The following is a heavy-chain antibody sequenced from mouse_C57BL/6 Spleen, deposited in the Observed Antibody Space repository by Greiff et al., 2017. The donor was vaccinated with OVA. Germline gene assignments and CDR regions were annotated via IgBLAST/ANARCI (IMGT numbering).Heavy chain of an antibody. CDR2: IYPRSGNT. J-gene: IGHJ2*01. Sequence: VQLQQSGAELARPGASVKLSCKASGYTFTSYGISWVKQRTGQGLEWIGEIYPRSGNTYYNEKFKGKATLTADKSSSTAYMELRSLTSEDSAVYFCALYYGNYYYFDYGGQGTTLTVSS. V-gene: IGHV1-81*01. D-gene: IGHD2-1*01. CDR3: ALYYGNYYYFDY. CDR1: GYTFTSYG.